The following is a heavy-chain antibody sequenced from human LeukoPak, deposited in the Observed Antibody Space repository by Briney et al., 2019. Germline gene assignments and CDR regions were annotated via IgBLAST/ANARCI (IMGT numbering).Heavy chain of an antibody. D-gene: IGHD3-22*01. CDR3: ARVRAYDSSGYNDAFDI. Sequence: PGGSLRLSCAASGFTFSSYSMNWVRQAPGKGLEWVSSISSSSSYIYYADSVKGRFTISRDNAKNSLYLQMNSLRAEDTAVYYCARVRAYDSSGYNDAFDIWGQGTMVTVS. CDR1: GFTFSSYS. CDR2: ISSSSSYI. J-gene: IGHJ3*02. V-gene: IGHV3-21*04.